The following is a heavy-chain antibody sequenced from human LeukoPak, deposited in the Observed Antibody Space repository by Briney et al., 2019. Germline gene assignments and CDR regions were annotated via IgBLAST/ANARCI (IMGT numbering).Heavy chain of an antibody. CDR1: GYTFTGYY. J-gene: IGHJ5*02. CDR2: INPNSGGT. D-gene: IGHD6-6*01. V-gene: IGHV1-2*02. Sequence: GASVKVPCKASGYTFTGYYMHWVRQAPGQGLEWMGWINPNSGGTNYAQKFQGRVTMTRDTSISTAYMELSRLRSDDTAVYYCARVMAARQDNWFDPWGQGTLVTVSS. CDR3: ARVMAARQDNWFDP.